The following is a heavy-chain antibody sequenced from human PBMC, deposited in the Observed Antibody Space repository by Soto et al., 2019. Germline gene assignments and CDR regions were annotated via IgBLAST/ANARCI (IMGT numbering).Heavy chain of an antibody. J-gene: IGHJ6*02. Sequence: QVQLVESGGGVVQPGTSLRLSCAASGFTFKTHAMHWVRQAPGKGLEWMAVIAYAGNEKFYADSVKGRFTISRDNSKNALYLQINTLRNEDTVVYYCGKDVGDYVPYYYGVDVWGQGTTVTVSS. D-gene: IGHD1-26*01. V-gene: IGHV3-30*18. CDR3: GKDVGDYVPYYYGVDV. CDR2: IAYAGNEK. CDR1: GFTFKTHA.